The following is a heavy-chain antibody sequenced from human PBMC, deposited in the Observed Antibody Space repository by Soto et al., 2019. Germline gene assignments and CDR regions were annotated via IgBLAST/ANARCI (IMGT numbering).Heavy chain of an antibody. Sequence: EGQLLESGGGLVQPGGSLRLSCAASGFTFISYAMNWVRQAPGKGLEWVSVISGSDGSTYYADSVKGRFTISRDNSKNTLNLQMNSMRAEDTAVYYCARRRSSWYFDYWGQGTLVTVSS. CDR1: GFTFISYA. V-gene: IGHV3-23*01. CDR3: ARRRSSWYFDY. D-gene: IGHD6-13*01. CDR2: ISGSDGST. J-gene: IGHJ4*02.